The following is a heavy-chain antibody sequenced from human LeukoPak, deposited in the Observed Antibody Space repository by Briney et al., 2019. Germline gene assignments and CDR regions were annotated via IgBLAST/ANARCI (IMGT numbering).Heavy chain of an antibody. D-gene: IGHD6-13*01. CDR2: MNPNSGNT. CDR1: GYTFTSYG. Sequence: ASVKVSCKASGYTFTSYGISWVRQAPGQGLEWMGWMNPNSGNTGYAQKFQGRVTITRNTSISTAYMELSSLRSEDTAVYYCARAHIAAPGVYYYYMDVWGKGTTVTVSS. V-gene: IGHV1-8*03. J-gene: IGHJ6*03. CDR3: ARAHIAAPGVYYYYMDV.